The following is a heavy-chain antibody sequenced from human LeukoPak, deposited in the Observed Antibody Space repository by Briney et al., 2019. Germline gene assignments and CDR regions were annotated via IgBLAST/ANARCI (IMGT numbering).Heavy chain of an antibody. CDR1: GGSISSSSYY. V-gene: IGHV4-39*01. CDR3: AREIVVVPAAPNLFDY. D-gene: IGHD2-2*01. CDR2: IYYSGST. Sequence: SETLSLTCTVSGGSISSSSYYWGWISQPPGKGLEWIGSIYYSGSTYYNPSLKSRVTISVDTSKNQFSLKLSSVTAADTAVYYCAREIVVVPAAPNLFDYWGQGTLVTVSS. J-gene: IGHJ4*02.